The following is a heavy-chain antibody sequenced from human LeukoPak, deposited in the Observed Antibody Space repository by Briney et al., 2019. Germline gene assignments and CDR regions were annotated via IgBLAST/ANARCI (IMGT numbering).Heavy chain of an antibody. V-gene: IGHV4-34*01. CDR2: VDHTGTT. J-gene: IGHJ4*02. Sequence: SDTLSLTCAVYGGSFSGYHWSWIRQPPGKGLEWIGEVDHTGTTHYSPSLKSRVTISVDTSKNQFSLTLTSVTAADTAVYYCARGYYFDSWAQGTLVTVSS. CDR3: ARGYYFDS. CDR1: GGSFSGYH.